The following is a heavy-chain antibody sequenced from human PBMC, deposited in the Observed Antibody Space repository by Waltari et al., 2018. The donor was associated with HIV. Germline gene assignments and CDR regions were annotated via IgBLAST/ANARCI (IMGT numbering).Heavy chain of an antibody. D-gene: IGHD3-10*01. CDR1: GDSITTYY. V-gene: IGHV4-59*01. CDR3: AGGGFGNSGTDSYYHYGMDV. Sequence: QVQLLESGPGLVKASETLSLTCSVSGDSITTYYWGWVRQPPGKGLEWIGYSYNTEYTKYSPARKSRVTLSIDRSKTQFSLKLSSVTPADTAVYYCAGGGFGNSGTDSYYHYGMDVWGQGTTVTVSS. J-gene: IGHJ6*02. CDR2: SYNTEYT.